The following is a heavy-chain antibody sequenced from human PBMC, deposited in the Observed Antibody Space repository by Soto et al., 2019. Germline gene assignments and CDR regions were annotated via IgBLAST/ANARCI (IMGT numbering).Heavy chain of an antibody. CDR2: INPNSGGT. D-gene: IGHD3-10*01. J-gene: IGHJ5*02. CDR3: ARSIPVRETVNWFDP. V-gene: IGHV1-2*04. CDR1: GYTFTGYY. Sequence: QVQLVQSGAEVKKPGASVKVSCKASGYTFTGYYMHWVRQAPGQGLEWMGWINPNSGGTNYAQMFQGWVFMTRETSFCISYMELSRLRSDDTAVYYCARSIPVRETVNWFDPWGQGTLVTVSS.